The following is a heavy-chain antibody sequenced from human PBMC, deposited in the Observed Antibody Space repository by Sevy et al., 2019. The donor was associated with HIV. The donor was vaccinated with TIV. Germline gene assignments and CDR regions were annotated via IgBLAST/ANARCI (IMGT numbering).Heavy chain of an antibody. CDR1: GGSISSYY. Sequence: SETLSLTCTVSGGSISSYYWSWIRQPPGKGLEWIGYIYYSGSTNYNPSLKSRVTISVDTSKNQFSLKLSSVTAADTAVYYCARGAEVYSWNDLRGWFDPWGQGTLVTVSS. D-gene: IGHD1-1*01. CDR2: IYYSGST. V-gene: IGHV4-59*13. J-gene: IGHJ5*02. CDR3: ARGAEVYSWNDLRGWFDP.